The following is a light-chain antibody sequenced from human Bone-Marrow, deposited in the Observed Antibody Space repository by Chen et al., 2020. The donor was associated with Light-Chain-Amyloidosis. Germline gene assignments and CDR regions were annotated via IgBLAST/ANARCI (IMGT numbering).Light chain of an antibody. V-gene: IGLV2-14*03. CDR3: TSYTSSGTLYV. Sequence: QSARTKPAPGSGPPGQSIASPCPGTSSAVGGYNYVSWYQQHPAKAPKLIIYNVSYRPSGVSNRFSGSKSDNTASLTISGLQAEDEADYYCTSYTSSGTLYVFGTGTKVTVL. CDR1: SSAVGGYNY. J-gene: IGLJ1*01. CDR2: NVS.